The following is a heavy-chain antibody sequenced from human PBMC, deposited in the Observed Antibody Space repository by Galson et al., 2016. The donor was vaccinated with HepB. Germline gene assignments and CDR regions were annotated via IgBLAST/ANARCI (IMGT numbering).Heavy chain of an antibody. Sequence: SVKVSCKASGYTFSSYYIHWVRQAPGQGLEWMGIINPSGGSTNYTQKFQGRVTMTMDTSTNTVYMELSRVRHEDTAVYYCARERADTAMLHTDYWGQGTLVTVSS. J-gene: IGHJ4*02. CDR2: INPSGGST. CDR3: ARERADTAMLHTDY. V-gene: IGHV1-46*01. D-gene: IGHD5-18*01. CDR1: GYTFSSYY.